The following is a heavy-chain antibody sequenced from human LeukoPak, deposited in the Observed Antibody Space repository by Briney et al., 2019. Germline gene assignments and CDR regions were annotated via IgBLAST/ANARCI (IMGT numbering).Heavy chain of an antibody. CDR3: ARTWFGELLVSNWFDP. CDR2: IIPIFGTA. D-gene: IGHD3-10*01. J-gene: IGHJ5*02. Sequence: ASVKVSCKASGGTFSSYAISWVRQAPGQGLEWMGGIIPIFGTANYAQKFRGRVTITADESTSTAYMELSSLRSEDTAVYYCARTWFGELLVSNWFDPWGQGTLVTVSS. V-gene: IGHV1-69*13. CDR1: GGTFSSYA.